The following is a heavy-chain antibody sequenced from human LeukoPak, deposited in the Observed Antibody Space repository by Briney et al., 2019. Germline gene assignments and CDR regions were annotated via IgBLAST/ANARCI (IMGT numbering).Heavy chain of an antibody. CDR3: ARGRIAAAGEFDY. CDR2: IYHSGST. CDR1: GGSISSSNW. J-gene: IGHJ4*02. D-gene: IGHD6-13*01. Sequence: SGTLSLTCAVSGGSISSSNWWSWVRQPPGKGLEWIGEIYHSGSTNYNASLKSRVTISVDKSKNQFSLKLSSVTAADTAVYYCARGRIAAAGEFDYWGQGTLVTVSS. V-gene: IGHV4-4*02.